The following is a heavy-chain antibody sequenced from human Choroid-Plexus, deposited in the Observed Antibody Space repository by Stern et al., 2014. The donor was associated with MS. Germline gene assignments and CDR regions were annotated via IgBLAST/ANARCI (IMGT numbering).Heavy chain of an antibody. J-gene: IGHJ6*02. CDR1: GYIFTGYY. V-gene: IGHV1-2*02. CDR3: ARDQRGITIFGVVTDYYYLGMDV. Sequence: QVQLVQSGAEVKKPGASVKVSYKTSGYIFTGYYIHWVRQAPGQGLEWMAWINPNTGGTKYAQKCQGRVTMSRDTSISTAYVELSSLTSDDTAVYYCARDQRGITIFGVVTDYYYLGMDVWGQGTTVTVSS. CDR2: INPNTGGT. D-gene: IGHD3-3*01.